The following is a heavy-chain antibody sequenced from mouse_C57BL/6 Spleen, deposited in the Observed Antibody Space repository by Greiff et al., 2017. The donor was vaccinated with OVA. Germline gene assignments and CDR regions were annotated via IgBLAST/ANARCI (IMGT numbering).Heavy chain of an antibody. CDR3: AREVSTTLGKAWFAY. V-gene: IGHV1-39*01. J-gene: IGHJ3*01. CDR2: INPNYGTT. D-gene: IGHD1-1*01. CDR1: GYSFTDYN. Sequence: EVQLQQSGPELVKPGASVKISCKASGYSFTDYNMNWVKQSTGKSLEWIGVINPNYGTTSYNQKFKGKATLTVDKSSSTAYMQLNSLTSVDSAVYYCAREVSTTLGKAWFAYWGQGTLVTVSA.